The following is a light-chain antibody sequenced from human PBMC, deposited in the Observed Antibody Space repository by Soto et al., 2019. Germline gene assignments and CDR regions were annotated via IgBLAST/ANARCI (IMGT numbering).Light chain of an antibody. CDR2: ENN. CDR1: SSSIGNNY. Sequence: QPVLTQPPSVSAAPGQMVTISCSGSSSSIGNNYVSWYQQLPGTAPKLLIYENNKRPSGIPDRFSGSTSGTSATLGITGLQTGDEADYYCGTWDSSLSPGGVFGGGTKVTVL. J-gene: IGLJ3*02. CDR3: GTWDSSLSPGGV. V-gene: IGLV1-51*02.